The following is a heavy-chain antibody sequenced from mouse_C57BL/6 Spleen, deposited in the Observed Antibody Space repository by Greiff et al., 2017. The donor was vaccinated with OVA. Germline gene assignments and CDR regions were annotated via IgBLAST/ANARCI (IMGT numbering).Heavy chain of an antibody. Sequence: QVQLKQPGAELVRPGSSVKLSCKASGYTFTSYWMDWVKQRPGQGLEWIGNIYPSDSETHYNQKFKDKATLTVDKSSSTTYMQLSSLTSEDSAVYYCARQIYDSGGFAYWGKGTLVTVSA. J-gene: IGHJ3*01. CDR3: ARQIYDSGGFAY. D-gene: IGHD2-3*01. CDR2: IYPSDSET. CDR1: GYTFTSYW. V-gene: IGHV1-61*01.